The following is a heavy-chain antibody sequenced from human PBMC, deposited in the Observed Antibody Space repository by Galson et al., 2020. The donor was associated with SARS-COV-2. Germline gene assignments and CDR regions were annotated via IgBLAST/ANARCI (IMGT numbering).Heavy chain of an antibody. CDR2: IYYSGNT. CDR1: GGSISGSSYY. CDR3: ARLRGAIGSFCGGDCSQIDY. Sequence: ETSETLSLTCSVSGGSISGSSYYWGWIRQPPGKGLEWIGSIYYSGNTYYNPSLESRVIISVDTSKNQFSLKLSSVTPADTAVYYCARLRGAIGSFCGGDCSQIDYWGQGTLVTVSS. V-gene: IGHV4-39*01. D-gene: IGHD2-21*02. J-gene: IGHJ4*02.